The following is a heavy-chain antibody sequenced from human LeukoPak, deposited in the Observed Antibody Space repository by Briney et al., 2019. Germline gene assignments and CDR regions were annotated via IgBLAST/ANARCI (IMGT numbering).Heavy chain of an antibody. D-gene: IGHD6-6*01. CDR3: TRLLPSSHHFFDS. V-gene: IGHV3-53*01. Sequence: GGSLRLSCAVSGFTVSNDYMSWVRQAPGRGLEWVSVIYGGGDTYYADSVRGRFTISGGNFENTLFLQMDSLRPEDTAVYYCTRLLPSSHHFFDSWGQGTLVTVSS. CDR1: GFTVSNDY. J-gene: IGHJ4*02. CDR2: IYGGGDT.